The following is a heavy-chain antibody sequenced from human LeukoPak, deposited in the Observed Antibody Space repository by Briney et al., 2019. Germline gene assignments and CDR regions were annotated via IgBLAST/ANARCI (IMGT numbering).Heavy chain of an antibody. CDR1: GFTFRSYE. J-gene: IGHJ6*03. CDR2: ISSSGSTI. Sequence: GGSLRLSCAASGFTFRSYEMNWVRQAPGKGLEWVSYISSSGSTIYYADSVKGRFTISRDNSKNTLYLQMNSLRAEDTAVYYCAKGGLRYYYYYMDVWGKGTTVTVSS. CDR3: AKGGLRYYYYYMDV. D-gene: IGHD3-16*01. V-gene: IGHV3-48*01.